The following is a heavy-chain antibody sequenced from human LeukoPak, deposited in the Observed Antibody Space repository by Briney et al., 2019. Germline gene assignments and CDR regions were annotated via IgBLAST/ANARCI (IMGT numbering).Heavy chain of an antibody. V-gene: IGHV4-4*07. CDR1: GGSLSGYC. D-gene: IGHD6-13*01. CDR2: VYSNGNG. Sequence: PSETLSLTCTVSGGSLSGYCWAWIRQSAGRGLEWIGRVYSNGNGNYNPSLKSRLTMSVDTSKKQFSLKLSSVTAADTAVYYCARADSSSWTGGYYFDYWGQGTLVTVSS. CDR3: ARADSSSWTGGYYFDY. J-gene: IGHJ4*02.